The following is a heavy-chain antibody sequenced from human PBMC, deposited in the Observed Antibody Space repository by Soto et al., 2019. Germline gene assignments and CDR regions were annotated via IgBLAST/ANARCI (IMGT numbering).Heavy chain of an antibody. CDR2: ISAYNGNT. J-gene: IGHJ4*02. CDR3: ARDLGWGYCSSTSCFHFDY. D-gene: IGHD2-2*01. Sequence: ASVKVSCKASGYTFTSYGISWVRQAPGQGLEWMGWISAYNGNTNYAQKLQGRVTMTTDTSTSTAYMELRSLRSDDTAVYYCARDLGWGYCSSTSCFHFDYWGQGTLVTVPQ. V-gene: IGHV1-18*01. CDR1: GYTFTSYG.